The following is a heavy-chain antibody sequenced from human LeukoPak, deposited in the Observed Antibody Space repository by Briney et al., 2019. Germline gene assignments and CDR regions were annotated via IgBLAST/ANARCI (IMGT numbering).Heavy chain of an antibody. J-gene: IGHJ3*01. Sequence: GGSLRLSCAASGFTFSSYAMSWVRQAPGKGLEWVSAISGSGGSTYYADSVKGRFTISRDNSKNTLYLQMNSLRAEDTAVYYCARLPYYYGSGRGMDVWGQGTMVTVSS. CDR1: GFTFSSYA. CDR3: ARLPYYYGSGRGMDV. CDR2: ISGSGGST. V-gene: IGHV3-23*01. D-gene: IGHD3-10*01.